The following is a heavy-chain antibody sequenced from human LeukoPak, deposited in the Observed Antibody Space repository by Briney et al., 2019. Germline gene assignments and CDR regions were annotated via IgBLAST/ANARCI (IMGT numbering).Heavy chain of an antibody. CDR2: IYTSGST. CDR3: ARTNWNDHGCYCYYYMDV. J-gene: IGHJ6*03. V-gene: IGHV4-61*02. CDR1: GGSISSGSYY. Sequence: NPSQTLSLTCTVSGGSISSGSYYWSWIRQPAGKGLEWIGRIYTSGSTNYNPSLKSRVTISVDTSKNQFSLKLSSVTAADTAVYYCARTNWNDHGCYCYYYMDVWGKGTTVTVSS. D-gene: IGHD1-20*01.